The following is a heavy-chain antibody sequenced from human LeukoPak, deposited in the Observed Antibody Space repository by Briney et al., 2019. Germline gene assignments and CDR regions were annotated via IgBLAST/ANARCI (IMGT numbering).Heavy chain of an antibody. Sequence: ASVKVSCKVSGYTLTELSMHWVRQAPGKGLEWMGGFDPEDGETIYAQKFQGRVTITEDTSTDTAYMELSSLRSEDTAVYYCATPYYDRSGYYSPWFDPWGQGTLVTVSS. CDR2: FDPEDGET. CDR1: GYTLTELS. D-gene: IGHD3-22*01. J-gene: IGHJ5*02. CDR3: ATPYYDRSGYYSPWFDP. V-gene: IGHV1-24*01.